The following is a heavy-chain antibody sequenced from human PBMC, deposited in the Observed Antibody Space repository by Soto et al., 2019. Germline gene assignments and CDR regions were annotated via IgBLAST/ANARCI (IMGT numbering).Heavy chain of an antibody. CDR1: GFTFGDYA. J-gene: IGHJ6*02. D-gene: IGHD6-19*01. V-gene: IGHV3-49*04. CDR3: TRGLLSSGWYKYYYYYGMDV. Sequence: GGSLRLSCTASGFTFGDYAMSWVRQAPGKGLEWVGFIRSKAYGGTTEYAASVKGRFTISRDDSKSIAYLQMNSLKTEDTAVYYCTRGLLSSGWYKYYYYYGMDVWGQGTTVTVS. CDR2: IRSKAYGGTT.